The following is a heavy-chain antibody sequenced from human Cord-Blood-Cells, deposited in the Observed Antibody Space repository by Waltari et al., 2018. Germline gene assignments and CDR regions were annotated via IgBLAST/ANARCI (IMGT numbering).Heavy chain of an antibody. CDR1: GGSFSGYY. D-gene: IGHD3-9*01. CDR2: INHSGST. J-gene: IGHJ4*02. V-gene: IGHV4-34*01. CDR3: ARVGYYDILTGDY. Sequence: QVQLQQWGAGLLKPSETLSLTCAVYGGSFSGYYGSWIRQPPGKGLEWIGEINHSGSTNYNPSLKSRVTISVDTSKNQFSLKLSSVTAADTAVYYCARVGYYDILTGDYWGQGTLVTVSS.